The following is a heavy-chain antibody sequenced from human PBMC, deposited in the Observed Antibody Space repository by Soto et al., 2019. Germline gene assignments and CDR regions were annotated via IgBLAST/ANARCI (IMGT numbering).Heavy chain of an antibody. V-gene: IGHV3-53*01. D-gene: IGHD5-12*01. CDR1: GVSVTANY. CDR2: IYSGGST. CDR3: HGYGY. Sequence: EVQVVESGGGLIQPGGSLRLSCEVSGVSVTANYMSWVRQAPGKGLEWVSVIYSGGSTYYIDSVKGRFSISRDISKNTLDLQMNSLRAADTAVYYCHGYGYWGQGTLVTVSS. J-gene: IGHJ4*02.